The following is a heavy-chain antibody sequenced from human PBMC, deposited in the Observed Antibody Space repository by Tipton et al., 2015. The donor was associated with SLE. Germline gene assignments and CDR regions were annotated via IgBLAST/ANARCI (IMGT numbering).Heavy chain of an antibody. CDR3: ARVPGLERSYYYYYYMDV. CDR1: GGSFSGYY. J-gene: IGHJ6*03. V-gene: IGHV4-34*01. Sequence: TLSLTCAVYGGSFSGYYWGWIRQPPGKGLEWIGEINHSGSTNYNPSLKSRVTISVDTSRNQFSLKLSSVTAADTAMYYCARVPGLERSYYYYYYMDVWGKGTTVTVSS. CDR2: INHSGST. D-gene: IGHD1-1*01.